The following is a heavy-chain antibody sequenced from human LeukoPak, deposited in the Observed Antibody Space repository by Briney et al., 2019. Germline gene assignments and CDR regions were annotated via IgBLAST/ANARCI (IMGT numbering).Heavy chain of an antibody. CDR3: AKDGYGLLNWYFDL. Sequence: RPGRSLRLSGVASGFTFDEYAMHWVRQAPGKGLEWVSGISWNSGSIGYADSVTGRFTTSRDNAKNSLYLQMNSLRAEDTALYYCAKDGYGLLNWYFDLWGRGTLVTVSS. D-gene: IGHD4-17*01. J-gene: IGHJ2*01. CDR2: ISWNSGSI. CDR1: GFTFDEYA. V-gene: IGHV3-9*01.